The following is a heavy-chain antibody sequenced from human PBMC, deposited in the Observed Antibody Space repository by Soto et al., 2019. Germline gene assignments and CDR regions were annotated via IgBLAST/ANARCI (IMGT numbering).Heavy chain of an antibody. Sequence: SLRLSCVASGFTFSNYGMHWVRQAPGKGLEWVAVVSYNGRKEYYPGSVKGRFTISRENAKNSLYLQMNSLRAGDTAVYYCARAAGDYFDYWGQGTLVTVSS. CDR3: ARAAGDYFDY. CDR2: VSYNGRKE. CDR1: GFTFSNYG. D-gene: IGHD4-17*01. J-gene: IGHJ4*02. V-gene: IGHV3-30*03.